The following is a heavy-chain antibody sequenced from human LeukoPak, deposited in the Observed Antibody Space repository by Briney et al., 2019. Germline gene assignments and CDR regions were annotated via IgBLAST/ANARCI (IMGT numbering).Heavy chain of an antibody. V-gene: IGHV3-23*01. Sequence: GSLRLSCVASGSTFTNYAMSWVRQAPGKGLEWVSAISGSGGDTYYADSVKGRFTISRDNSKNTLYLQMNSLRADDTAVYYCAKSRARRDGSSGSIDYWGQGTLVTVSS. CDR3: AKSRARRDGSSGSIDY. D-gene: IGHD3-22*01. CDR1: GSTFTNYA. J-gene: IGHJ4*02. CDR2: ISGSGGDT.